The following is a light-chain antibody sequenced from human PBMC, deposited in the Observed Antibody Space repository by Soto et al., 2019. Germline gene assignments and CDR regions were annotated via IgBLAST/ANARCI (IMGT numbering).Light chain of an antibody. CDR1: QTVSSSS. Sequence: DIVLTQSPGTLSLSPGERATLSCRASQTVSSSSLAWYQQKPGQAPRLLIFGASTRAAGFPDRFSGSGPGTDFTLTISRLEPEDFAVYYCQQYGSSPRTFGQGTKVEIK. CDR2: GAS. J-gene: IGKJ1*01. CDR3: QQYGSSPRT. V-gene: IGKV3-20*01.